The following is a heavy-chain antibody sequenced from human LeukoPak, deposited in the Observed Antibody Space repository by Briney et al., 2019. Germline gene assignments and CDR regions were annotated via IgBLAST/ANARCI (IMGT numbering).Heavy chain of an antibody. J-gene: IGHJ5*02. Sequence: SETLSLTCTVSGGSISSYYWSWLRQPPGKGLEWIGYIYYSGSTNYNPSLKSRVTISVDTSKNQFSLKLSSVTAADTAVYYCARGNWNYPLYWFDPWGQGTLVTVSS. CDR3: ARGNWNYPLYWFDP. D-gene: IGHD1-7*01. CDR2: IYYSGST. CDR1: GGSISSYY. V-gene: IGHV4-59*01.